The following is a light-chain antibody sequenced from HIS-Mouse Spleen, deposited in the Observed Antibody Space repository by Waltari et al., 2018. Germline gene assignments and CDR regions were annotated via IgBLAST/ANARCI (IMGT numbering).Light chain of an antibody. CDR3: SSYAGSNKDV. Sequence: QSALTQPPSASGSPGQSVTISCTGTSSDVGGYNYVSWYQQHPGKAPKLMIYEVSKRPSGVPDRFSGSKSGNTASPTVSGLQAEDEADYYCSSYAGSNKDVFGTGTKVTVL. CDR2: EVS. V-gene: IGLV2-8*01. J-gene: IGLJ1*01. CDR1: SSDVGGYNY.